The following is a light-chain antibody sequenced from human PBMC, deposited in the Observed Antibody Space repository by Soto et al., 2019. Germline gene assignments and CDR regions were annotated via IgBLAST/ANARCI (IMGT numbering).Light chain of an antibody. CDR1: SSDVGGYNS. J-gene: IGLJ3*02. CDR3: SSFTSSNTWV. Sequence: QSALTQPASVSGSPGQSITISCTGTSSDVGGYNSVCWHQQHPGKAPKLMIYEVRNRPSGVSDRFSASKSGNTASLTISGLQAADEADYYCSSFTSSNTWVFGGGTKVTVL. V-gene: IGLV2-14*01. CDR2: EVR.